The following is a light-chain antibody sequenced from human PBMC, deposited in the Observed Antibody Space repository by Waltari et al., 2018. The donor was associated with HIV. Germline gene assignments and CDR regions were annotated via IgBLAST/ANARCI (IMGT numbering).Light chain of an antibody. J-gene: IGLJ2*01. CDR3: YSYAGSLL. Sequence: QSALTQPRSVHGSPEQSVNIICTGSSSAYGTYNYVSWYQQHPTKAPKLIIYDVSERPSGVPDRFSGSKSGNRASLTISGLQAEDEADYYCYSYAGSLLFGGGTKLTVL. V-gene: IGLV2-11*02. CDR2: DVS. CDR1: SSAYGTYNY.